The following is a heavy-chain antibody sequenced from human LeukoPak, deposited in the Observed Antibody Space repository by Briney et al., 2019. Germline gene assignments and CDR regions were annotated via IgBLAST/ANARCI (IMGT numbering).Heavy chain of an antibody. CDR2: LKPDESEM. CDR1: GFIFSSYW. J-gene: IGHJ6*02. Sequence: GGSLRLSCAASGFIFSSYWMTWVRQAPGKGLEWVANLKPDESEMFYADSVEGRFTITRDNAKNSLYLQMNSLRADDTAVYYCARSPDGMDVWGLGTTVIVSS. V-gene: IGHV3-7*01. CDR3: ARSPDGMDV.